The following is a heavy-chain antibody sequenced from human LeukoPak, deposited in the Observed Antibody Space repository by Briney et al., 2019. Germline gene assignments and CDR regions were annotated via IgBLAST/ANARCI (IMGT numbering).Heavy chain of an antibody. J-gene: IGHJ6*02. CDR2: INHSGST. V-gene: IGHV4-34*01. Sequence: SETLSLTCAVYGGSFSGYYWSWIRQPPGKGLEWIGEINHSGSTNYNPSLKSRVTISVDTSKNQFSLKLSSVTAADTAVYYCVRLNSYFWSGYFSYYYGMDVWGQGTTVTVSS. CDR3: VRLNSYFWSGYFSYYYGMDV. CDR1: GGSFSGYY. D-gene: IGHD3-3*01.